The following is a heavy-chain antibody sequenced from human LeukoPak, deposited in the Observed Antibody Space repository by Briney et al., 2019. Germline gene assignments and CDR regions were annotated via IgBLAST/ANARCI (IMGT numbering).Heavy chain of an antibody. Sequence: GGSLRLSCAASGFTFSRYSMNWVRQAPGKGLEWVSSIRSSSSYIYYTDSVKGRFTISRDNAKNSLYLQMNSLRAEDTAVYYCARCPPLDYYDITWFDPWGQGTLVTVSS. D-gene: IGHD3-22*01. CDR3: ARCPPLDYYDITWFDP. CDR1: GFTFSRYS. J-gene: IGHJ5*02. V-gene: IGHV3-21*01. CDR2: IRSSSSYI.